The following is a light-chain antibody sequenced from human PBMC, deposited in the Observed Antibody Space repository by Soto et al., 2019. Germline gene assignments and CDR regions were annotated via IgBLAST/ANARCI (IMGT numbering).Light chain of an antibody. CDR2: GAS. Sequence: EIVLTQSPATLSLSPGDRATLSCRASQSVSTYLAWYQQKPGQAPRLLMYGASTRATGIPARFSGSGSGTDFTLTISSLEPEDFADYYCQQRSNWPRTLGQGTKVEIK. V-gene: IGKV3-11*01. J-gene: IGKJ1*01. CDR3: QQRSNWPRT. CDR1: QSVSTY.